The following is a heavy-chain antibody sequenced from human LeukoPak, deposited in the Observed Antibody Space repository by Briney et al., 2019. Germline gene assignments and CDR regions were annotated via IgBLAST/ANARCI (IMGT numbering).Heavy chain of an antibody. Sequence: GGSLRLSCVASGFIVSSDYMSWVRLAPGKGLEWISIIYSGGTAFYADSVKGRFTISRDNSKNTLYLQMNSLRAEDTAVYYCAKVLQWGYYDSLKAGFDYWGQGTLVTVSS. V-gene: IGHV3-53*01. CDR3: AKVLQWGYYDSLKAGFDY. J-gene: IGHJ4*02. D-gene: IGHD5-12*01. CDR2: IYSGGTA. CDR1: GFIVSSDY.